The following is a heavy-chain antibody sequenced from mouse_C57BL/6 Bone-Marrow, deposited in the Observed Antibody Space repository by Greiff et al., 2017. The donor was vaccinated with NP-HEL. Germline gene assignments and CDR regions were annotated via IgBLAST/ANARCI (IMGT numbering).Heavy chain of an antibody. D-gene: IGHD2-1*01. J-gene: IGHJ1*03. CDR2: IYPSDSET. V-gene: IGHV1-61*01. CDR1: GYTFTSYW. CDR3: AREGDYYGNYVGWYFDV. Sequence: QVQLKQPGAELVRPGSSVKLSCKASGYTFTSYWMDWVKQRPGQGLEWIGNIYPSDSETHYNQKFKDKATLTVDKSSSTAYMQLSSLTSEDSAVYHCAREGDYYGNYVGWYFDVWGTGTTVTVSS.